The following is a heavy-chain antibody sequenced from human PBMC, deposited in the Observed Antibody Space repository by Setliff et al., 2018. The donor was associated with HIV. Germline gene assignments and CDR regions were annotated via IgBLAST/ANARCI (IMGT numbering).Heavy chain of an antibody. Sequence: GASVKVSCKPSGQSFTNYDIHWLRRASGQGLEWMGWMNPKSGVSGSALKFYDRVTMTRDTSTLTLYMELSSLTSEDTAVYYCARAKAVGGVIITGGLDVWGQGTTVTVSS. D-gene: IGHD3-16*02. CDR1: GQSFTNYD. J-gene: IGHJ6*02. CDR3: ARAKAVGGVIITGGLDV. CDR2: MNPKSGVS. V-gene: IGHV1-8*01.